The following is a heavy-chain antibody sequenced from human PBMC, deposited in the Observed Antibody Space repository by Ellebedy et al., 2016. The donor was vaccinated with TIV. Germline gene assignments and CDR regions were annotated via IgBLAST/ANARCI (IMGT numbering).Heavy chain of an antibody. CDR1: GFTFSGYP. J-gene: IGHJ1*01. D-gene: IGHD1-26*01. Sequence: GGSLRLXXAASGFTFSGYPLHWVRQAPGKGLDWVAVISADGNKKHYADSVEGRFTTSRDNSKNTLFLQMNSLRAEDTAVYYCAREGDRGYFQHWGQGVLVTVSS. V-gene: IGHV3-30-3*01. CDR3: AREGDRGYFQH. CDR2: ISADGNKK.